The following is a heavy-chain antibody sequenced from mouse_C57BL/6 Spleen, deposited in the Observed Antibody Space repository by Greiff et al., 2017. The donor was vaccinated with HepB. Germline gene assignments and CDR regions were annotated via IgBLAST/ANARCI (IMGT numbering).Heavy chain of an antibody. CDR3: ARPIYYDYDFAY. CDR2: INPNNGGT. V-gene: IGHV1-26*01. Sequence: VKQSHGKSLEWLGDINPNNGGTSYNQKFKGKATLTVDKSSSTAYMELRSLTSEDSAVYYCARPIYYDYDFAYWGQGTLVTVSA. J-gene: IGHJ3*01. D-gene: IGHD2-4*01.